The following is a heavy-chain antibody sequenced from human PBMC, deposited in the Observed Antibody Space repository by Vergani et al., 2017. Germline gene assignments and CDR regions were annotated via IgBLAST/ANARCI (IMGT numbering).Heavy chain of an antibody. D-gene: IGHD2-2*01. CDR2: IIPIFGTA. CDR3: ARSLVPAATLRPSYNWFDP. J-gene: IGHJ5*02. V-gene: IGHV1-69*12. Sequence: QVQLVQSGAEVKKPGSSVKVSCKASGGTFSSYAISWVRQAPGQGLEWMGGIIPIFGTANYAQKFQGRVTITADESTSTAYMELSSLRSEDTAVYYCARSLVPAATLRPSYNWFDPWGQGTLVTVSS. CDR1: GGTFSSYA.